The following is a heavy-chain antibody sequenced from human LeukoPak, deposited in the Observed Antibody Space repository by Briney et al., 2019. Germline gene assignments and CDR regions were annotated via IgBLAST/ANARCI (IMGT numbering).Heavy chain of an antibody. CDR3: ARGGYNYASAY. J-gene: IGHJ4*02. V-gene: IGHV4-39*01. CDR1: GGSISSSTYY. D-gene: IGHD5-24*01. CDR2: LYYSGST. Sequence: SETLSLTCTVSGGSISSSTYYWGWIRQPPGKGLEWIGGLYYSGSTYYNPSLKSRVTISADTSNNQFSLRLSSVTAADTAVYYCARGGYNYASAYWGQGTLVTVSS.